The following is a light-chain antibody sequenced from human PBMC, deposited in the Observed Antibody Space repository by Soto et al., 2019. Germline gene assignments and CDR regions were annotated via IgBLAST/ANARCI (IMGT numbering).Light chain of an antibody. CDR1: QTATSSH. CDR2: AAS. J-gene: IGKJ1*01. CDR3: HQYGSSPWT. Sequence: NVLTQSPGTLSLSAGERATLSCRASQTATSSHLAWYQQRPGQAPRLLIYAASSRATGIPDRFGGSGSGRDFTLTISTLEPEDFAVYYCHQYGSSPWTFGQGTKVEIK. V-gene: IGKV3-20*01.